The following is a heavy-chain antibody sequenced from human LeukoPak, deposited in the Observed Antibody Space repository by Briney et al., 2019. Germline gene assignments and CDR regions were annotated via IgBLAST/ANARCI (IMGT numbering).Heavy chain of an antibody. V-gene: IGHV4-30-2*01. CDR2: IYQSGST. Sequence: SETLSLTCAVSGGSISSGGYSWSWIRQPPGKGLEWIGYIYQSGSTYYNPSLKSRVTISVDRSKNQFSLKLSTVTAADTAVYYCARDLTVGGSSTIDYWGQGTLVTVSS. D-gene: IGHD1-26*01. CDR3: ARDLTVGGSSTIDY. CDR1: GGSISSGGYS. J-gene: IGHJ4*02.